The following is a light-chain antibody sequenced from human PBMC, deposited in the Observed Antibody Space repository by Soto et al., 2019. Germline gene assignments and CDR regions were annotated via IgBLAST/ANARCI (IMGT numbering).Light chain of an antibody. CDR1: SSDVGAYNY. J-gene: IGLJ2*01. CDR3: SSYTTIKTVI. CDR2: DVT. V-gene: IGLV2-14*01. Sequence: QSALAQPASVSGSPGQSITISCTGTSSDVGAYNYVSWYHQHHPGKAPELIIYDVTDRPSGVSTRFSGSKSGNTASLIISGLQAEDEGDYYCSSYTTIKTVIFGGGTKVTVL.